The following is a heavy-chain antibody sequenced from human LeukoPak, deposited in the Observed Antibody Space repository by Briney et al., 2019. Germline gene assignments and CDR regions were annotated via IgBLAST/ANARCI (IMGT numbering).Heavy chain of an antibody. CDR1: GGSISSSTYY. V-gene: IGHV4-39*01. CDR2: IYYSGST. J-gene: IGHJ4*02. Sequence: PSETLSLTCTVSGGSISSSTYYWGWIRQPPGKGLEWVGSIYYSGSTYYNPSLKSRVTISVDTSKNQFSLKLRSVTAADTAGYNCARGQESIDYWGQGTLVTVSS. D-gene: IGHD5/OR15-5a*01. CDR3: ARGQESIDY.